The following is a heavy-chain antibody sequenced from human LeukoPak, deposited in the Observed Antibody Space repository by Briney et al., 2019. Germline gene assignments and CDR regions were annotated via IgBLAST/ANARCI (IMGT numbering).Heavy chain of an antibody. Sequence: GGSLRLSCAASGFTFSSYGMHWVRQAPGKGLEWVAVISYDGSNKYYADSVKGRFTISRDNSKNTLYLQMNSLRAEDTAVYYCAKDRSRAAAAKYYFDYWGQGTLVTVSS. CDR3: AKDRSRAAAAKYYFDY. D-gene: IGHD6-13*01. V-gene: IGHV3-30*18. CDR1: GFTFSSYG. J-gene: IGHJ4*02. CDR2: ISYDGSNK.